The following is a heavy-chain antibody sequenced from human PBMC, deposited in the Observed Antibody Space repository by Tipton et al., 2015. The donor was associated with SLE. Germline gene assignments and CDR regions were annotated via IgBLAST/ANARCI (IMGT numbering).Heavy chain of an antibody. Sequence: TLSLTCTVSGVSISSGGYYWGWIRRPPGKGLEWIGSIYYRGDIYYNPSLKSRVTMSVDTSSSQFSLRLTSVTAADTAVYYCARGSNYGYVFDYWGQGTLVAVSS. V-gene: IGHV4-39*07. D-gene: IGHD5-18*01. CDR3: ARGSNYGYVFDY. CDR1: GVSISSGGYY. CDR2: IYYRGDI. J-gene: IGHJ4*02.